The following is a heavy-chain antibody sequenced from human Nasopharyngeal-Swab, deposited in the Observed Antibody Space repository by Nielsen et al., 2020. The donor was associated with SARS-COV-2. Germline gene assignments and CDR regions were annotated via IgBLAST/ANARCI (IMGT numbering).Heavy chain of an antibody. CDR1: GFIFSDYS. Sequence: GGSLRLSCAASGFIFSDYSMNWVRQAPGKGLEWISYIRSSNDIYYADSVKGRFTISRDHAKNSLYLQMSSVRVVDTAVYYCARDRDWAFDVWGQGAVVTVSS. CDR3: ARDRDWAFDV. V-gene: IGHV3-69-1*01. D-gene: IGHD2-21*01. J-gene: IGHJ3*01. CDR2: IRSSNDI.